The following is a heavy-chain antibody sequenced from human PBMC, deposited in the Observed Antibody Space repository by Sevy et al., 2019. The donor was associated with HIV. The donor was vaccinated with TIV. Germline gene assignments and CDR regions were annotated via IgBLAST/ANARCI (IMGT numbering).Heavy chain of an antibody. CDR1: GFTFDSYA. V-gene: IGHV3-23*01. Sequence: GGCLRLSCAASGFTFDSYAMHWVRQVAGKGLEWFSTISGSGYATYYADSVKGRFIISRDTSRNSLYLQMNSLRVEDSAVYFCAKDRITVFGVVVTFDSWGQGTLVTVSS. CDR3: AKDRITVFGVVVTFDS. D-gene: IGHD3-3*01. CDR2: ISGSGYAT. J-gene: IGHJ4*02.